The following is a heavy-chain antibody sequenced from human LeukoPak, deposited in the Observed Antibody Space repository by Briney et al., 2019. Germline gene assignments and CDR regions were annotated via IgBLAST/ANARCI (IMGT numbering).Heavy chain of an antibody. Sequence: GASVKVSCKASGYTFTSYGISWVRQAPGQGLEWMGWISAYNGNTNYAHKLQGRVTMTTDTSTSTAYMELRSLRSDDTAVYYCARDPMAARQDGNQRYNWFDPWGQGTRVIVSS. CDR2: ISAYNGNT. CDR1: GYTFTSYG. J-gene: IGHJ5*02. CDR3: ARDPMAARQDGNQRYNWFDP. V-gene: IGHV1-18*01. D-gene: IGHD6-6*01.